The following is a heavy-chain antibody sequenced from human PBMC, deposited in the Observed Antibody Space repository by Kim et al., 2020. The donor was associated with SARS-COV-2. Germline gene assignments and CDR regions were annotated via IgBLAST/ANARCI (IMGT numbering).Heavy chain of an antibody. V-gene: IGHV4-59*01. Sequence: SETLSLTCTVSGGSISSYYWSWIRQPPGKGLEWIGYIYYSGSTNYNPSLKSRVTISVDTSKNQFSLKLSSVTAADTAVYYCARHYCSSTSYYGHIDYWGQGTLVTVSS. CDR2: IYYSGST. CDR1: GGSISSYY. D-gene: IGHD2-2*01. J-gene: IGHJ4*02. CDR3: ARHYCSSTSYYGHIDY.